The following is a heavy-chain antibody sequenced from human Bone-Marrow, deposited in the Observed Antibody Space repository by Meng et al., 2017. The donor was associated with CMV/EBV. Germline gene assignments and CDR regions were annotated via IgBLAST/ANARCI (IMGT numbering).Heavy chain of an antibody. CDR2: ISGGST. D-gene: IGHD1-26*01. CDR1: GFTLSYYS. CDR3: AKVFARWELHDFDY. Sequence: GESLKISCAASGFTLSYYSMNWIRQAPGKGLEWVSSISGGSTYYADSVKGRFTISRDNSKNTLYLQMNSLRAEDTAVYYCAKVFARWELHDFDYWGQGTLVTVSS. V-gene: IGHV3-23*01. J-gene: IGHJ4*02.